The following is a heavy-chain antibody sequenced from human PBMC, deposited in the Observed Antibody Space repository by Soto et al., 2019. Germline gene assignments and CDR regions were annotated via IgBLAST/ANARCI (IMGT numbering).Heavy chain of an antibody. J-gene: IGHJ3*02. CDR1: GGSISSGDYY. CDR3: ARVFNYDYVWGSYRYKGGDAFDI. D-gene: IGHD3-16*02. V-gene: IGHV4-30-4*01. CDR2: IYYSGST. Sequence: SETLSLTCTVSGGSISSGDYYWSWIRQPPGKGLEWIGYIYYSGSTYYNPSLKSRVTISVDTSKNQFSLKLSSVTAADTAVYYCARVFNYDYVWGSYRYKGGDAFDIWGQGTMVTVSS.